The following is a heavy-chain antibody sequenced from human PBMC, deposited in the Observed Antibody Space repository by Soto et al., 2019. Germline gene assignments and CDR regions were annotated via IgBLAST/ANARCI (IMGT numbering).Heavy chain of an antibody. D-gene: IGHD4-17*01. V-gene: IGHV3-23*01. Sequence: EVQLLESGGGLVQPGGSLRLFCAASGFTFSSYAMSWVRQAPGKGLEWVSAISGSGGSTCYAAAVKSRFTISRDNSTTTMYLKMNSLRAADTAVYYCAKDPTVTNDYYYYYMDVWGKGTTVTVSS. CDR2: ISGSGGST. CDR3: AKDPTVTNDYYYYYMDV. CDR1: GFTFSSYA. J-gene: IGHJ6*03.